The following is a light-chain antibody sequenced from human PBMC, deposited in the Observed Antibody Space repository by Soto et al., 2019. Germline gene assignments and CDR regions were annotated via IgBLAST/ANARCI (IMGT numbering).Light chain of an antibody. CDR2: EVS. V-gene: IGLV2-14*01. CDR3: SSYTGSNINTVV. J-gene: IGLJ2*01. Sequence: QSALTQPASVSGSPGQSITISCSGTSSDVGAYDHVSWYQQYPGKAPKFIIFEVSTRPSGVSNRFSGSKSGNTASLTISGLQAEDEADYYCSSYTGSNINTVVFGGGTQLTVL. CDR1: SSDVGAYDH.